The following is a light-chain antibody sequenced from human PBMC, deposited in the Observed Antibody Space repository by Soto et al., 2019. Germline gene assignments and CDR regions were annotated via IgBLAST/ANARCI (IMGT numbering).Light chain of an antibody. J-gene: IGKJ2*01. Sequence: VLTQSPDTLSLSPGERTTLSCRASQSVSSSYLAWYQQKPGQAPRLLIYGASSRATGIPDRFSGSGSGTDFTLTISRLEPVDFAVYYCQQYRSSPYTFGQGTKLEIK. CDR3: QQYRSSPYT. V-gene: IGKV3-20*01. CDR1: QSVSSSY. CDR2: GAS.